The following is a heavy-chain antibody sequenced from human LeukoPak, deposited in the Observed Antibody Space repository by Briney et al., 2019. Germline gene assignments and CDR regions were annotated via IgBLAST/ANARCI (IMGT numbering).Heavy chain of an antibody. D-gene: IGHD6-13*01. V-gene: IGHV1-8*01. Sequence: ASVKVSCKASGYTFTSYDINWVRQATGQGLEWMGWMNPNSGNTGYAQKFQGRVAMTRNTSISTAYMELSSLRSEDTAVYYCARAGGSGYRSSWYMFDYWGQGTLVTVSS. CDR2: MNPNSGNT. CDR3: ARAGGSGYRSSWYMFDY. J-gene: IGHJ4*02. CDR1: GYTFTSYD.